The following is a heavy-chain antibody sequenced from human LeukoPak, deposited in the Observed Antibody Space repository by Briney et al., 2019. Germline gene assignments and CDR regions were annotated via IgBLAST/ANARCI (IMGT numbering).Heavy chain of an antibody. D-gene: IGHD1-26*01. CDR3: VRDRVGPDY. J-gene: IGHJ4*02. CDR2: ITDDATT. Sequence: PGGSRRLSCSASGFTFSSAWMHWVRQAPGTGLVWVSRITDDATTTYADSVRGRFTISRDNAKNILYLQMNSLRAEDTALYYCVRDRVGPDYWGQGALVAASS. CDR1: GFTFSSAW. V-gene: IGHV3-74*03.